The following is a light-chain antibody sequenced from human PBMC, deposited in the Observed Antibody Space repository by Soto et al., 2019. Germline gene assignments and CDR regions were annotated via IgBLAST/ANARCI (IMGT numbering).Light chain of an antibody. V-gene: IGKV1-9*01. Sequence: DIQLTQAPSFLSASVGDRVTITCRAGQGISTYLVWYQQKPGKAPKLLIYAASTLQSGVPSRFSGSGSGTEFTLTISSLQPEDFATYYCQQLNSYPLTFGGGTKVEIK. CDR3: QQLNSYPLT. J-gene: IGKJ4*01. CDR1: QGISTY. CDR2: AAS.